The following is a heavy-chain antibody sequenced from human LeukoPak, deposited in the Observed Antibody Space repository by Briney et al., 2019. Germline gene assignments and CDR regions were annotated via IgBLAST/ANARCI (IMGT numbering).Heavy chain of an antibody. CDR2: FFPGDSDR. J-gene: IGHJ4*02. V-gene: IGHV5-51*01. D-gene: IGHD1-1*01. CDR3: ARGPRGGNWNEALDY. Sequence: GESLKISCKATGYSFTTYWIGWVRQMPGEGLEWMGMFFPGDSDRRYSPSFQGQVTISADKSIATAYLQWNSLKASDTAIYYCARGPRGGNWNEALDYWGQGTLVTVSS. CDR1: GYSFTTYW.